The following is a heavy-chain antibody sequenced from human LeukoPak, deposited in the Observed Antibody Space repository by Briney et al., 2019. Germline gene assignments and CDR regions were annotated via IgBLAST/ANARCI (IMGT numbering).Heavy chain of an antibody. D-gene: IGHD3-10*01. CDR3: ATTNYVLLWFGELFRSWFDP. V-gene: IGHV1-24*01. J-gene: IGHJ5*02. Sequence: ASVKVSCKVSGYTLTELSMHWVRQAPGKGPEWMGGFDPEDGETIYAQKFQGRVTMTEDTSTDTAYMELSSLRSEDTAVYYCATTNYVLLWFGELFRSWFDPWGQGTLVTVSS. CDR2: FDPEDGET. CDR1: GYTLTELS.